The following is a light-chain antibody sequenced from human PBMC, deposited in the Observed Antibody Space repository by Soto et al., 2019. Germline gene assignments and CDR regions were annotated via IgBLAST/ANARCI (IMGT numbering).Light chain of an antibody. CDR2: GAS. J-gene: IGKJ4*01. Sequence: LSPGERATLSCRASQSVSSSYLAWYQQKPGQAPRLLIYGASSRATGIPDRFSGSGSGTDFTLTISRLEPEDFAVYYCQQRNSWPLTFGGGTKVDIK. CDR3: QQRNSWPLT. CDR1: QSVSSSY. V-gene: IGKV3D-20*02.